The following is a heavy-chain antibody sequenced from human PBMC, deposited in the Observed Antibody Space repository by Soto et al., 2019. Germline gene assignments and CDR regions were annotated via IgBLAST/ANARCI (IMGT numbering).Heavy chain of an antibody. Sequence: QVQLVESGGGVVQPGRSLRLSCAASGITFSGYAMHWVRQAPGKGLEWVALISYDGSNKYYADSVKGRFTISRGTSKNTLYLQMNSLRAEDTAVYYCARDGGVKRYFDWASYGMDVWGQGTTVTVSS. V-gene: IGHV3-30-3*01. CDR3: ARDGGVKRYFDWASYGMDV. J-gene: IGHJ6*02. CDR2: ISYDGSNK. CDR1: GITFSGYA. D-gene: IGHD3-9*01.